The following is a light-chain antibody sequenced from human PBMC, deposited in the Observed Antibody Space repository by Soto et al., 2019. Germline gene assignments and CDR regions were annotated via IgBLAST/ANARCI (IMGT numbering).Light chain of an antibody. CDR1: QSVTSNY. CDR2: GAS. V-gene: IGKV3-20*01. Sequence: VFKQCPVPPSSSPCWSVTISCRASQSVTSNYLAWYQQKPGQAARLLISGASSRAAGISDKFSGSGSGTDFTLTISRLEPEDFAVYFCHQDGTCTLKFGQGARLEIK. CDR3: HQDGTCTLK. J-gene: IGKJ5*01.